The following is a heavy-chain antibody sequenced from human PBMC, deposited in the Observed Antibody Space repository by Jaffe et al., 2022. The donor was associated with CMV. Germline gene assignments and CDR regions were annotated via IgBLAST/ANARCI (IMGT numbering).Heavy chain of an antibody. CDR1: GGSISSSNW. Sequence: QVQLQESGPGLVKPSGTLSLTCAVSGGSISSSNWWSWVRQPPGKGLEWIGEIYHSGSTNYNPSLKSRVTISVDKSKNQFSLKLSSVTAADTAVYYCARFCKNIVVVPAARATRSYYFDYWGQGTLVTVSS. CDR3: ARFCKNIVVVPAARATRSYYFDY. J-gene: IGHJ4*02. D-gene: IGHD2-2*01. V-gene: IGHV4-4*02. CDR2: IYHSGST.